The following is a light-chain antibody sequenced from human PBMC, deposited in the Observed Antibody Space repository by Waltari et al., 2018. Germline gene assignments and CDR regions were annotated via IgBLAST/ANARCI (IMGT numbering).Light chain of an antibody. CDR1: QSVNNNY. Sequence: EIVLTQSPGTLSLSPGERATLSCRASQSVNNNYLAWYQQKPGQPPRLLIYGASTRATVIPDRFRGSGSGTDFTLTISRLEPEDFAVFYCQQYSTSPEAFGGGTKVEIK. CDR3: QQYSTSPEA. J-gene: IGKJ4*01. CDR2: GAS. V-gene: IGKV3-20*01.